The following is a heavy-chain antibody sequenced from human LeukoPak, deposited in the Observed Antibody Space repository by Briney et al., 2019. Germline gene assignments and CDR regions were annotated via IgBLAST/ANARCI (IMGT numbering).Heavy chain of an antibody. Sequence: GGSLRLSCAASGFTFSDYAMSWVRQAPGKGLEWVSVISAGGGSTYYADSVKGRFTISRDNSKNTLYLQMNSLRAEDTAVYYCAKDGVVGELRYLDWLLTYYFDYWGQGTLVTVSS. D-gene: IGHD3-9*01. CDR1: GFTFSDYA. V-gene: IGHV3-23*01. J-gene: IGHJ4*02. CDR2: ISAGGGST. CDR3: AKDGVVGELRYLDWLLTYYFDY.